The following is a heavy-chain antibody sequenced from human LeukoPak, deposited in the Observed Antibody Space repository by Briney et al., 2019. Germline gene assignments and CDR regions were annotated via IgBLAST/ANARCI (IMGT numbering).Heavy chain of an antibody. CDR3: ARLWHSSSCYDGFDY. D-gene: IGHD6-13*01. V-gene: IGHV4-59*01. J-gene: IGHJ4*02. CDR1: GGSISSYY. Sequence: PSETLSLTCTVSGGSISSYYWSWIRQPPGKGLEWIGYIYYSASTNYNPSLKSRVTISVDTSKNQFSLRLNSVTAADTAVYYCARLWHSSSCYDGFDYWGQGTLVTVSS. CDR2: IYYSAST.